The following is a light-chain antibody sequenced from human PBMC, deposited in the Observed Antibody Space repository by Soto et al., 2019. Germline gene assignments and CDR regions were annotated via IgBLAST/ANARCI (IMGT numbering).Light chain of an antibody. V-gene: IGKV1-39*01. CDR3: QQSYTTPLT. CDR1: QSISSY. J-gene: IGKJ4*01. CDR2: AAS. Sequence: DIQMTQSPYSLSASVGDRVTITYRASQSISSYLNWYQQKPGKAPELLIYAASSLQSGVPSRFSGSGSGTDFTLTISSLQPEDFATYYCQQSYTTPLTFGGGTKVEIK.